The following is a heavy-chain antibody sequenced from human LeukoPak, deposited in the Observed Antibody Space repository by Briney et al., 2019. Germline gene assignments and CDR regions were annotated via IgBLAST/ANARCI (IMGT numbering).Heavy chain of an antibody. J-gene: IGHJ4*02. CDR2: INHSGST. D-gene: IGHD2-15*01. Sequence: SETLSLTCAVYGGSFSGYYWGWIRQPPGKGLEWIGEINHSGSTNYNPSLKSRVTISVDTSKNQFSLKLSSVPAADTAVYYCARVSSWYWRVDYWGQGTLVTVSS. V-gene: IGHV4-34*01. CDR3: ARVSSWYWRVDY. CDR1: GGSFSGYY.